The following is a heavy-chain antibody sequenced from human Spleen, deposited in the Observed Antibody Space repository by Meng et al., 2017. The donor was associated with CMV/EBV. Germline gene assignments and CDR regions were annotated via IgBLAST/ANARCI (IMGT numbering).Heavy chain of an antibody. V-gene: IGHV3-30*04. CDR3: ARDPEEGISAPDY. D-gene: IGHD6-6*01. J-gene: IGHJ4*02. CDR2: ISYDGSNK. CDR1: GFTCKNYA. Sequence: CAAYGFTCKNYARQWVRQAPGKGLEWVAWISYDGSNKYYADSVKGRFTISRDNSKNTLYLQMSSLRPEDTAVYYCARDPEEGISAPDYWGQGALVTVSS.